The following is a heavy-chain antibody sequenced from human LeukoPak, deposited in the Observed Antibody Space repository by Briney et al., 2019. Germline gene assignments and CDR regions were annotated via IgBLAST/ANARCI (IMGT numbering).Heavy chain of an antibody. Sequence: GGSLRLSCAASGFTFSRYAMHWVRQAPGKGLEWVAFISNGGSTKYYADSVKGGFTISRDNSKNTLYLHKNSMRDEATAVYYCARCEGEMARTMRYWGEGGLVSVSS. CDR3: ARCEGEMARTMRY. CDR2: ISNGGSTK. J-gene: IGHJ4*02. V-gene: IGHV3-30*04. D-gene: IGHD5-24*01. CDR1: GFTFSRYA.